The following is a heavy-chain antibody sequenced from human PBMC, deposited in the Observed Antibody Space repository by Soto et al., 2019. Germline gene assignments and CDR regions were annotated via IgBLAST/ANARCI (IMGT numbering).Heavy chain of an antibody. CDR1: GYSFTSYW. D-gene: IGHD6-19*01. Sequence: PGESLKISCKGSGYSFTSYWIGWVRQMPGKGLEWMGIIYPGDSDTRYSPSFQGQVTISADKSISTAYLQWSSLKASDTAMYYCARLKDSSGWEEYYMDVWGKGTTVTVSS. V-gene: IGHV5-51*01. J-gene: IGHJ6*03. CDR3: ARLKDSSGWEEYYMDV. CDR2: IYPGDSDT.